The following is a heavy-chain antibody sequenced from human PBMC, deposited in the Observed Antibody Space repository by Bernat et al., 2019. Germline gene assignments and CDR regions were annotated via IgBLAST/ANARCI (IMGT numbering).Heavy chain of an antibody. CDR3: AKDMFGCSSTGWYTGPPYYMDV. J-gene: IGHJ6*04. CDR1: GFTFSSYG. Sequence: EVQVLESGGGLVQPGGSLRLSCAASGFTFSSYGMTWVRQAPGKGLEWVSGISGSGGHTYHSDSVKGRFTISRDNSKNMLYLQLDGLRAEDTAIYYFAKDMFGCSSTGWYTGPPYYMDVWGKGTTVTVSS. D-gene: IGHD2-2*02. CDR2: ISGSGGHT. V-gene: IGHV3-23*01.